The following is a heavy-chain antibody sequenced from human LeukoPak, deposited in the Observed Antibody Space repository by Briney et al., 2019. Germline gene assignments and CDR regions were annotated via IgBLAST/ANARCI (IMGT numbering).Heavy chain of an antibody. V-gene: IGHV4-34*01. D-gene: IGHD3-22*01. CDR1: GGSFSGYY. Sequence: SETLSLTCAVYGGSFSGYYWSWIRQPPGKGLEWIGEINHSGSTNYNPSLKSRVTISVDTSKNQFSLKLSSVTAADTAVYYCAGPRGNYDSSGMCYFDYWGQGTLVTVSS. J-gene: IGHJ4*02. CDR3: AGPRGNYDSSGMCYFDY. CDR2: INHSGST.